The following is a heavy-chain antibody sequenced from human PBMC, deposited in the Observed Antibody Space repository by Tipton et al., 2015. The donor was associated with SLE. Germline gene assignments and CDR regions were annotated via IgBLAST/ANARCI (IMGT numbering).Heavy chain of an antibody. D-gene: IGHD4-17*01. CDR2: IAATRGTT. CDR1: GFDFSSSA. CDR3: AKDSTIHDYEGGDN. V-gene: IGHV3-23*01. Sequence: SLRLSCVASGFDFSSSAMSWVRQAPGKGLEWVSAIAATRGTTFYADSVKGRFIISRDNSSNTVFLQMSNLRAADTALYYCAKDSTIHDYEGGDNRGQGVLVTVSS. J-gene: IGHJ4*02.